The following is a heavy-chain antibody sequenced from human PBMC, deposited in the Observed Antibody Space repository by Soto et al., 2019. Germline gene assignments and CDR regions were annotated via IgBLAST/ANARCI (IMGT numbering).Heavy chain of an antibody. D-gene: IGHD6-13*01. CDR2: IYPGDSDT. CDR1: GYSFTSYW. Sequence: GESLKISCKGSGYSFTSYWIGWVRQMPGKGLEWMGIIYPGDSDTRYSPSFQGQVTISADKSISTAYLQWSSLKASDTAMYYCARHKGSSWYYYYYGMDVWGQGTTVPVSS. V-gene: IGHV5-51*01. CDR3: ARHKGSSWYYYYYGMDV. J-gene: IGHJ6*02.